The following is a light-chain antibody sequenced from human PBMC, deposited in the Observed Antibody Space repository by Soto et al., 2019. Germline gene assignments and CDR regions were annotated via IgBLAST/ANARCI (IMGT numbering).Light chain of an antibody. J-gene: IGKJ1*01. CDR3: QQRSNWPRT. Sequence: IVLTQSPGTLSLSRGESATLSCRASQTGSNSYLAWYQHKSGQAPRLLIYGVYTRASGIPDRFSGSGSGTEFTLTISSLEPEDFAVYYCQQRSNWPRTFGQGTKVDIK. CDR2: GVY. V-gene: IGKV3D-20*02. CDR1: QTGSNSY.